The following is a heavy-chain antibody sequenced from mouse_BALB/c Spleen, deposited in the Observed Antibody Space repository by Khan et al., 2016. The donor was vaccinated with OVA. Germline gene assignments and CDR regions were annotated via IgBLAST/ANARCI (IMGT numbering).Heavy chain of an antibody. CDR3: TRHRSYNDISPYFDY. Sequence: EVELVESGGGLVRPGGSLKLSCAASGFSFSSYSMSWVRQTPEKRLEWVATISSGGSYTYYPDSVKGRFTISRDNAKNTLYMQMSSLKDEDIAMYYCTRHRSYNDISPYFDYWGQGTTLTVSS. CDR1: GFSFSSYS. J-gene: IGHJ2*01. V-gene: IGHV5-6-4*01. CDR2: ISSGGSYT. D-gene: IGHD2-12*01.